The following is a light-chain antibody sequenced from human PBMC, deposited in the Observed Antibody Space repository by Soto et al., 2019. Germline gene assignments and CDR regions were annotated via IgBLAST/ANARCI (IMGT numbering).Light chain of an antibody. Sequence: DIQMIQSPSSLSASLGDRVTITCQASHDIDNFLNWYQQKPGKAPKLLIYDAFNLETGVPSRFSGSGSGTDFTLTISSLQPEDIATYYCQHYDFLLRRTFGQGTKVDIK. CDR1: HDIDNF. CDR3: QHYDFLLRRT. CDR2: DAF. V-gene: IGKV1-33*01. J-gene: IGKJ1*01.